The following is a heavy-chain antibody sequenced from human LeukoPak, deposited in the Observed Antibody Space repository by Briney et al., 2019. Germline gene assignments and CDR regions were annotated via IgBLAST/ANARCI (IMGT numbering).Heavy chain of an antibody. CDR3: AKDKGGSLFDP. Sequence: GGSLRLSCAASGFIFSDYYMTWIRQAPGKGLEWIAYISDSGRTISYADSVKGRFTISRDNAKKSLYLQINSLRVEDTAVYYCAKDKGGSLFDPWGQGTLVTVSS. CDR2: ISDSGRTI. CDR1: GFIFSDYY. V-gene: IGHV3-11*01. J-gene: IGHJ5*02. D-gene: IGHD1-26*01.